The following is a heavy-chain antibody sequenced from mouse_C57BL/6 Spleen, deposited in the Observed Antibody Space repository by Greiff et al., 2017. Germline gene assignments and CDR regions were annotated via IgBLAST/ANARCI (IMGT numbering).Heavy chain of an antibody. CDR3: ARGGYRYAMDY. D-gene: IGHD2-2*01. CDR2: LSSGSSTI. CDR1: GFTFSDYG. J-gene: IGHJ4*01. V-gene: IGHV5-17*01. Sequence: VQLQASGGGLVKPGGSLKLSCAASGFTFSDYGMHWVRQAPEKGLVWVAYLSSGSSTIYYADTVKGRFTISRDNAKNTLFLQMTSLRSENTAMYYCARGGYRYAMDYWGQGTSVTVSS.